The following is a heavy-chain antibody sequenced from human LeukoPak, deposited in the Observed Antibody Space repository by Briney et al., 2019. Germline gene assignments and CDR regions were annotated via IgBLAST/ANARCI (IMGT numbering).Heavy chain of an antibody. D-gene: IGHD3-22*01. CDR3: AGTDSSGYYYPIDY. CDR2: ISSSSSYI. CDR1: GFTFSSYS. J-gene: IGHJ4*02. Sequence: PGGSLRLSCAASGFTFSSYSMNWVRQAPGKGLEWVSSISSSSSYIYYADSVKGRFTISRDNAKNSLYLQMNSLRAEDTAVYYCAGTDSSGYYYPIDYWVQGTLVTVSS. V-gene: IGHV3-21*01.